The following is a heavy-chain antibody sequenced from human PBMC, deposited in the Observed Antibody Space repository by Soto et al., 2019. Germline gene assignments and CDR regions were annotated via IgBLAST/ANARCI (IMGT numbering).Heavy chain of an antibody. CDR2: INVANGNT. Sequence: GASVKVSCKASGYTFTTYAVHWVRQAPGQRPEWMGWINVANGNTEYSRNFQGRVTLTGDASADTAYMELSSLRSEDTAVYFCARDLGFDILTGYSYYYYYAMDVWGQGTTVTVSS. V-gene: IGHV1-3*01. J-gene: IGHJ6*02. CDR1: GYTFTTYA. CDR3: ARDLGFDILTGYSYYYYYAMDV. D-gene: IGHD3-9*01.